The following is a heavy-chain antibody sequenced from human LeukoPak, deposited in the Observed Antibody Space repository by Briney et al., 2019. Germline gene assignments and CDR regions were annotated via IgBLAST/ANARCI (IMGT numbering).Heavy chain of an antibody. Sequence: GSLSLSFAASGFAFSSYAMSWVRPAPGKGLEWVSAISGSGGSTYYADSVKGRFTISRDNSKNTLHLQMNSLRAEDTAVYYCAKARYNWNDAGVDYWGQGTLVTVSS. CDR1: GFAFSSYA. D-gene: IGHD1-20*01. CDR2: ISGSGGST. V-gene: IGHV3-23*01. J-gene: IGHJ4*02. CDR3: AKARYNWNDAGVDY.